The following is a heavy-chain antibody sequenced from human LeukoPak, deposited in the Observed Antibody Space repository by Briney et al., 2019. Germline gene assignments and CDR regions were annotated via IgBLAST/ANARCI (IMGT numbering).Heavy chain of an antibody. CDR1: GGSISSSSYY. Sequence: SETLPLTCTVSGGSISSSSYYWGWIRQPPGKGLEWIGSIYYSGSTYYNPSLKSRVTISVDTSKNQFSLKLSSVTAADTAVYYCARPIAARPFDFDYWGQGTLVTVSS. CDR3: ARPIAARPFDFDY. D-gene: IGHD6-6*01. CDR2: IYYSGST. J-gene: IGHJ4*02. V-gene: IGHV4-39*01.